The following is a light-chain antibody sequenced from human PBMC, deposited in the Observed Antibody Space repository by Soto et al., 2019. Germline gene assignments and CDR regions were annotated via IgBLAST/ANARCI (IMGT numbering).Light chain of an antibody. V-gene: IGKV3-11*01. CDR2: DAS. CDR1: QSVSGY. J-gene: IGKJ4*01. Sequence: EIVLKQSPATLSLSPGERATLSCRASQSVSGYLAWYQQKPGQAPRLLMYDASNRATGIPARFSGSGSGTDFTLPISNLEPEDVAVYYCQQRSNCPSTFGGGTKVEIK. CDR3: QQRSNCPST.